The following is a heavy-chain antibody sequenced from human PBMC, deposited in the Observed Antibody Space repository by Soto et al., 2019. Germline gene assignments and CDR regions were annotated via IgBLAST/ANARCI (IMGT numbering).Heavy chain of an antibody. CDR3: AGHRRWKAVYYGMDV. Sequence: PGESLKISCKGSGYSFTSYWISWVRQMPGKGLEWMGRIDPSDSYTNYSPSFQGHVTISADKSISTAYLQWSSLKASDTAMYYCAGHRRWKAVYYGMDVWGQGTTVTVYS. J-gene: IGHJ6*02. V-gene: IGHV5-10-1*01. CDR2: IDPSDSYT. CDR1: GYSFTSYW. D-gene: IGHD1-1*01.